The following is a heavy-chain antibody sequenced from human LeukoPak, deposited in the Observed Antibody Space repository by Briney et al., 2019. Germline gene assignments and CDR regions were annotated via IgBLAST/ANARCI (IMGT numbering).Heavy chain of an antibody. CDR2: ISSSSSYI. CDR3: AREGEYYDFWCGTWRPLNMDV. CDR1: GFTFSSYS. J-gene: IGHJ6*02. Sequence: PGGSLRLSCAASGFTFSSYSMNWVRQAPGKGLEWVSSISSSSSYIYYADSVKGRFTISRDNAKNSLYLQMNSLRAEDTAVYYCAREGEYYDFWCGTWRPLNMDVWGQGTTVTVSS. V-gene: IGHV3-21*01. D-gene: IGHD3-3*01.